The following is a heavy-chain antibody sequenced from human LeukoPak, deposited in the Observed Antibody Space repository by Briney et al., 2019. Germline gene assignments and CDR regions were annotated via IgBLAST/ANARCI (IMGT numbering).Heavy chain of an antibody. V-gene: IGHV3-30*03. J-gene: IGHJ5*02. Sequence: GGSLRLSCAAPGFTFSDYYMSWIRQAPGKGLDWVAVILEDGSHQYYTDSVKGRFTISRDNSKNTLSLQMNSLRGEDTAMYYCARVQGGGFRTADSWGQGTLVTVSS. CDR1: GFTFSDYY. CDR3: ARVQGGGFRTADS. D-gene: IGHD1-14*01. CDR2: ILEDGSHQ.